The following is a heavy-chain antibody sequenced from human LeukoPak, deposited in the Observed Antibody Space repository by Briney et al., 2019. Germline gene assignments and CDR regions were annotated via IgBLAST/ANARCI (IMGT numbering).Heavy chain of an antibody. V-gene: IGHV4-39*01. D-gene: IGHD3-22*01. CDR3: ASRYYDSSGYPQGFDP. CDR2: IYYSGST. Sequence: SETLSLTCTVSGGSISSSSYYWGWIRQPPGKGLEWIGSIYYSGSTYYNPSLKSRVTISVDTSKNQFSLKLSSVPAADTAVYYCASRYYDSSGYPQGFDPWGQGTLVTVSS. J-gene: IGHJ5*02. CDR1: GGSISSSSYY.